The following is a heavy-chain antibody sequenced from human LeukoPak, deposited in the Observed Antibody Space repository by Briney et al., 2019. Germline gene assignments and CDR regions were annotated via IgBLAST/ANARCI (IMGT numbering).Heavy chain of an antibody. J-gene: IGHJ4*02. Sequence: QPGGSLRLSCAASGFTFSSYAMSWVRQAPGKGLEWVSAISGSGGSTYYADSVKGRFTISRDNSKNTLYLQMNSLRAEDTAVYYCAKSALRFLEWLDTYYFDYWGQGTLVTVSS. CDR2: ISGSGGST. CDR3: AKSALRFLEWLDTYYFDY. D-gene: IGHD3-3*01. CDR1: GFTFSSYA. V-gene: IGHV3-23*01.